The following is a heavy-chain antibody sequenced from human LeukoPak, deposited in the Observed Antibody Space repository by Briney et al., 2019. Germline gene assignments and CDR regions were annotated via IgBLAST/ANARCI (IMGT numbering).Heavy chain of an antibody. J-gene: IGHJ6*04. D-gene: IGHD2-2*01. CDR3: ARQIVVVPEGPRGDV. CDR1: GGSISSGDYY. CDR2: IYYSGST. V-gene: IGHV4-30-4*08. Sequence: SETLSLTCTVSGGSISSGDYYWSWIRQPPGKGLEWIGYIYYSGSTYYNPSLKSRVTISVDTSKNQFSLKLSSVTAADTAVYYCARQIVVVPEGPRGDVWGKGTTVTVSS.